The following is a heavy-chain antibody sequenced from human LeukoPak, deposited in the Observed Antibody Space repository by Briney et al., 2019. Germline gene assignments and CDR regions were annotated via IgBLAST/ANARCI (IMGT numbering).Heavy chain of an antibody. CDR2: INPSGGST. D-gene: IGHD1-1*01. CDR3: AREHMEDAFDI. CDR1: GYTFTSYY. J-gene: IGHJ3*02. Sequence: GASVKVSCKASGYTFTSYYMHWVRQAPGQGLEWMGIINPSGGSTSYAQKFQGRVTMTRDTSASTVYMELSSLRSEDTAVYYCAREHMEDAFDIWGQGTMVTVSS. V-gene: IGHV1-46*01.